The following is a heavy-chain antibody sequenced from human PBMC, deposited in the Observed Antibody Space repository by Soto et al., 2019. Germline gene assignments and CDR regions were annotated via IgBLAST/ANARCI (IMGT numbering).Heavy chain of an antibody. CDR3: ARGSWDDVTGHYYMDV. V-gene: IGHV6-1*01. Sequence: QVHLQLSGPGLVKPSQTLSLTCAISGDSVSSNSAGWNWIRQTPSRGLEWLGRTYYRSKWYDNYAVSVKSRITINPYTSKTQFSLHLNSVTPEDTAVYYCARGSWDDVTGHYYMDVWGKGTTVTVSS. J-gene: IGHJ6*03. CDR1: GDSVSSNSAG. CDR2: TYYRSKWYD. D-gene: IGHD3-9*01.